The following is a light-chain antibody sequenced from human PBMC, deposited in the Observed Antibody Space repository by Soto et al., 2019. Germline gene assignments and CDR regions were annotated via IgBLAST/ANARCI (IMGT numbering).Light chain of an antibody. V-gene: IGKV1-12*01. CDR3: QQTLSFPPT. CDR2: TGS. Sequence: DIQMTQSPSSVSASVGDRVTITCRASQAIDSWLAWYQQKPGEAPKLLIFTGSPLHSGVPPRFSGNGSGTDFTLTISSLQPEDFATYYCQQTLSFPPTFGQGTKVDIK. CDR1: QAIDSW. J-gene: IGKJ1*01.